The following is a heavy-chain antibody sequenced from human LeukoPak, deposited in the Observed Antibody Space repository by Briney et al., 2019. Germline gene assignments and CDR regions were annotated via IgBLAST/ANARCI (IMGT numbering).Heavy chain of an antibody. V-gene: IGHV3-23*01. D-gene: IGHD3-10*01. CDR3: ARGTRDYGYTFDI. J-gene: IGHJ3*02. CDR1: GFTFSSFA. Sequence: GGSLRLSCAASGFTFSSFAMSWVRQAPGKGLEWVSAISGSGGSTYYADSVKGRFTISRDNSKNTLYLQMNSLRAEDTAVYYCARGTRDYGYTFDIWGQGTMVTVSS. CDR2: ISGSGGST.